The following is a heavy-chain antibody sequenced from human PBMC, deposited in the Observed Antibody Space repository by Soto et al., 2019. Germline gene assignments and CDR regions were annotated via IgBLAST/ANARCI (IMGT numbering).Heavy chain of an antibody. V-gene: IGHV1-2*02. CDR1: GYTFTTYY. CDR2: INPNSGMT. CDR3: ASKEMTTFPNFAD. J-gene: IGHJ4*02. D-gene: IGHD3-16*01. Sequence: RASVKVSCKASGYTFTTYYLHWVRQAPGQDLEWMRWINPNSGMTNSAQKFQGRVTMTRDTSITTAYMELSRPNSDDTAIYYCASKEMTTFPNFADWGQVTYVTVS.